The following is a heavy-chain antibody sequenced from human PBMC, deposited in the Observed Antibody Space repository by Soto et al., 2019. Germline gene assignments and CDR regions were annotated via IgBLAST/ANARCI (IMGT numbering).Heavy chain of an antibody. CDR3: ARGYCSGGSCYPGFNYYYGMDV. D-gene: IGHD2-15*01. Sequence: QVRLVQSGAEVKKPGASVKVSCKASGYTFTSYGISWVRQAPGQGLEWMGWISAYNGNTNYAQKLQGRVTMTTDTSTSTAYMELRSLRSDDTAVYYCARGYCSGGSCYPGFNYYYGMDVWGQGTTVTVSS. V-gene: IGHV1-18*01. J-gene: IGHJ6*02. CDR2: ISAYNGNT. CDR1: GYTFTSYG.